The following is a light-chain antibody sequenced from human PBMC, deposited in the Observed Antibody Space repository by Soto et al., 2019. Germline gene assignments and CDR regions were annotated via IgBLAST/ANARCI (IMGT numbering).Light chain of an antibody. Sequence: DIQLTQSPSFLSASVGDRVTITCRASQGISSYLVWYQKKAGKAPKLLIYAASTLQSGVSSRFSGSGFGTEFTLTIDSLQAEDFATYYCQQVNTYPLTFGQGTKLEI. CDR2: AAS. J-gene: IGKJ2*01. V-gene: IGKV1-9*01. CDR1: QGISSY. CDR3: QQVNTYPLT.